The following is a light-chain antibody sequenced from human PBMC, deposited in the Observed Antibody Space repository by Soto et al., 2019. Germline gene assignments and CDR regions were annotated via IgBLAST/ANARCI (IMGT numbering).Light chain of an antibody. CDR1: RSISRN. J-gene: IGKJ1*01. CDR2: VAY. CDR3: QQYYHWPRT. V-gene: IGKV3D-15*01. Sequence: EIVVTQSAATLSVSRVERVAVSFSSRRSISRNLAWYQQKPGQAPRLLIYVAYTRATGIQARFSGSGSGTDFNLNISSLQSEDFAVYYCQQYYHWPRTFGQGTKVDIK.